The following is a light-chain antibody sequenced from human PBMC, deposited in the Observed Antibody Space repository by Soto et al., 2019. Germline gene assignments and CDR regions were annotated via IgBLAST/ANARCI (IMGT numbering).Light chain of an antibody. V-gene: IGKV3-15*01. CDR1: QAISSN. J-gene: IGKJ4*01. CDR3: QHYNNWLGI. Sequence: EIVMTQSPATLSVSSGERATLSCRANQAISSNLAWYQQKPGQAPRLLIYGASTRATGIPDRFSGSGSGTVFTTTISSLQSKVFAVYYFQHYNNWLGIFGGGTKVDTK. CDR2: GAS.